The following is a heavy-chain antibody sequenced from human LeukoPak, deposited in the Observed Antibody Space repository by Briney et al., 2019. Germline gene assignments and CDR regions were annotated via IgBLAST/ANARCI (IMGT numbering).Heavy chain of an antibody. Sequence: SETLSLTCTVSGGSISSYYWSWIRQPPGKGLEWIGYIYYSGSTNYNPSLKSRVTISVDTSKNQFSLKLSSVTAADTAAYYCASFDFQAGGYYYGMDVWGQGTTVTVSS. J-gene: IGHJ6*02. CDR2: IYYSGST. D-gene: IGHD3-3*01. CDR1: GGSISSYY. V-gene: IGHV4-59*01. CDR3: ASFDFQAGGYYYGMDV.